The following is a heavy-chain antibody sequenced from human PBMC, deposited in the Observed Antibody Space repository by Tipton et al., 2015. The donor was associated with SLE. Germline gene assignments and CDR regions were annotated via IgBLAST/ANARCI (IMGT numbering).Heavy chain of an antibody. J-gene: IGHJ4*02. Sequence: RSLRLSCAAPGFTLDDSAMHWVRQAPGKGLEWVAGVSRQSGSIGYGESVKGRFTISRDNAKNTLYLQMNSLRAEDTAVYYCVRTMTGGYFDYWGQGTLVTVSS. CDR1: GFTLDDSA. V-gene: IGHV3-9*01. CDR2: VSRQSGSI. CDR3: VRTMTGGYFDY. D-gene: IGHD1-1*01.